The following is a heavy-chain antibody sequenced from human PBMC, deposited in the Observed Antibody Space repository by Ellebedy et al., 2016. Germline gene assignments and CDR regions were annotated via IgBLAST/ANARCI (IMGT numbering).Heavy chain of an antibody. CDR3: ANSRGPYHPYRY. Sequence: GGSLRLSCVASDFTVSNNYMSWIRQTPGKGLEWVSMIYSGPTTAYADSVKGRFVISRDNSKNTLFLQMNSLRVDDSGVYYCANSRGPYHPYRYWGPGTLVTVAS. D-gene: IGHD3-16*02. J-gene: IGHJ4*02. CDR2: IYSGPTT. V-gene: IGHV3-66*01. CDR1: DFTVSNNY.